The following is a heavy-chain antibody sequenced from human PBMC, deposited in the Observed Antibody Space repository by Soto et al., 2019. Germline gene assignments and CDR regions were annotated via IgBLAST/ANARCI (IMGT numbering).Heavy chain of an antibody. D-gene: IGHD1-26*01. CDR3: ARPVGPTKLFN. V-gene: IGHV1-18*01. CDR1: GYTFTSFA. Sequence: ASVKVSCKASGYTFTSFAITWVRQAPGQGLEWMGWIRPDNGNTNYAQKFPDTVTMTADKSTTTAYLELRSLRSDDTAVYYCARPVGPTKLFNWGQGTLVTVSS. CDR2: IRPDNGNT. J-gene: IGHJ4*02.